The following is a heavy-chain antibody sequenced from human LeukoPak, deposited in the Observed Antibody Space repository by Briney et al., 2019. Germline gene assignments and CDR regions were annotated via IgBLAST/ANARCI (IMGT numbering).Heavy chain of an antibody. CDR1: GGSISSGLYY. J-gene: IGHJ4*02. CDR3: ARGRFDSSGYRYFDS. D-gene: IGHD3-22*01. CDR2: IYYSGST. V-gene: IGHV4-31*03. Sequence: PSETLSLTCTVSGGSISSGLYYWTWIRQHPGKGLEYIGYIYYSGSTYYNPSLESRLTMSLGTSKKQFSLKLNSVTAADTAVYYCARGRFDSSGYRYFDSWGQGTLDTVSS.